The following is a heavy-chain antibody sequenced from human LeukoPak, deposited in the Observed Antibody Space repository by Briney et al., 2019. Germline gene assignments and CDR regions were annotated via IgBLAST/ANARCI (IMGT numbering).Heavy chain of an antibody. J-gene: IGHJ4*02. CDR2: IYPGDSDT. D-gene: IGHD2-15*01. CDR3: ASTTSFSDCSDGSCYSLAGY. CDR1: GYSFTSYW. V-gene: IGHV5-51*01. Sequence: GESLKISCKGSGYSFTSYWIGWVRQMPGKGLEWMGIIYPGDSDTRYSPSFQGQVTISADKSISTAYLQWSSLKASDTAMYYCASTTSFSDCSDGSCYSLAGYWGQGTLVTVSS.